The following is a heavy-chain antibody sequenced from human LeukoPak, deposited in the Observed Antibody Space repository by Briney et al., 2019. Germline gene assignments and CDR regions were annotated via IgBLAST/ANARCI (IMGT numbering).Heavy chain of an antibody. CDR3: ARGLWFGELLPSLGFDP. V-gene: IGHV4-31*03. Sequence: SETLSLTCTVSGGSISSGGYYWSWIRQHPGKGLEWIGYIYYSGSTYYNPSLKSRVTISVDTSKNQFSLKLSSVTAADTAVYYCARGLWFGELLPSLGFDPWGQGTLVTVSS. CDR2: IYYSGST. J-gene: IGHJ5*02. CDR1: GGSISSGGYY. D-gene: IGHD3-10*01.